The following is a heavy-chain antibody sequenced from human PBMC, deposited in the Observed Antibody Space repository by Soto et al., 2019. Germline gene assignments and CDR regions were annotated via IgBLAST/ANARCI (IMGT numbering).Heavy chain of an antibody. CDR3: ARVRDYVWGSYRYFFDY. J-gene: IGHJ4*02. Sequence: PSETLSLTCAVYGGSFSGYYWSWIRQPPGKGLEWIGEINHSGSTNYNPSLRSRVTISADTSKNQFSLKLSSVTAADTAVYYCARVRDYVWGSYRYFFDYRGQGTLVTVSS. CDR1: GGSFSGYY. CDR2: INHSGST. D-gene: IGHD3-16*02. V-gene: IGHV4-34*01.